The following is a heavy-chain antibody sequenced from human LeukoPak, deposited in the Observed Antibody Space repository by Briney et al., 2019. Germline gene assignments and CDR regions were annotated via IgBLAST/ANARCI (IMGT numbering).Heavy chain of an antibody. CDR3: ARSISDPPYYYYYMDV. CDR2: IYYSGST. D-gene: IGHD2-21*01. Sequence: SETLSLTCTVSGGSISSYYWSWIRQPPGKGLEWIGYIYYSGSTNYNPSLKSRVTISVDTSKNQFSLKLSSVTAADTAVYYCARSISDPPYYYYYMDVWGKGTTVTVS. J-gene: IGHJ6*03. CDR1: GGSISSYY. V-gene: IGHV4-59*01.